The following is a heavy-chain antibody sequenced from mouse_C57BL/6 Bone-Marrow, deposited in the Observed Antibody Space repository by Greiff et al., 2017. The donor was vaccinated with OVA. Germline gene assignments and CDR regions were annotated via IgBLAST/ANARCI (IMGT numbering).Heavy chain of an antibody. Sequence: QVQLKQPGAELVKPGASVKLSCKASGYTFTSYWMHWVKQRPGRGLEWIGRIDPNSGGTKYNEKFKSKATLTVDKPSSTAYMQLSSLTSEDSAVYYCARGDSYDYLFAYWGQGTLVTVSA. J-gene: IGHJ3*01. V-gene: IGHV1-72*01. CDR1: GYTFTSYW. CDR2: IDPNSGGT. CDR3: ARGDSYDYLFAY. D-gene: IGHD2-4*01.